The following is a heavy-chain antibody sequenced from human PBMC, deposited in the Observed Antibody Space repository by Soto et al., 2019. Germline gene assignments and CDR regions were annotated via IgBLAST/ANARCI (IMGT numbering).Heavy chain of an antibody. J-gene: IGHJ4*02. Sequence: SETLSLTCAVYGGSFSGYYWSWIRQPPGKGLEWIGEINHSGSTNYNPSLKSRVTISVGTSKNQFSLKLSSVTAADTAVYYCARKYYDILNGYYRGAYFDYWGQGTLVTVYS. D-gene: IGHD3-9*01. CDR1: GGSFSGYY. CDR3: ARKYYDILNGYYRGAYFDY. CDR2: INHSGST. V-gene: IGHV4-34*01.